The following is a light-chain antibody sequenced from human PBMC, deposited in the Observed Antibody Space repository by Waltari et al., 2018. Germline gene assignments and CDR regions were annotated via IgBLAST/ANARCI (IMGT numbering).Light chain of an antibody. V-gene: IGLV3-1*01. CDR2: QNL. Sequence: SYELNPPPSASVSPGQTATITCSGNRLGDKYTCWYQQKQGQSPVLVVYQNLKRPSGIPERFSGPTSGNTATLTISGTQAMDDADYSCQAWDSTTAIFGGGTKLTVL. J-gene: IGLJ2*01. CDR3: QAWDSTTAI. CDR1: RLGDKY.